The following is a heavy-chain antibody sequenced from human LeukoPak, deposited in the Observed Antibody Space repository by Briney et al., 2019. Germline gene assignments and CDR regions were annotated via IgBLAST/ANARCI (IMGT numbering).Heavy chain of an antibody. CDR2: INHSGST. J-gene: IGHJ4*02. Sequence: PSETLSLTCAVYGRSFSGYYWSWIRQPPGKGLEWIGEINHSGSTNYNPSLKSRVTISVDTSKNQFSLKLSSVTAADTAVYYCASRPYYYDSSGYSVGYWGQGTLVTVSS. CDR1: GRSFSGYY. CDR3: ASRPYYYDSSGYSVGY. V-gene: IGHV4-34*01. D-gene: IGHD3-22*01.